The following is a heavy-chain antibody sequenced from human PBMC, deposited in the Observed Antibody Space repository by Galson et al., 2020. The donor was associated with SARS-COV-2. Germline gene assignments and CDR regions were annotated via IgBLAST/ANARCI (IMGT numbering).Heavy chain of an antibody. CDR1: GYSISTTNY. CDR3: ARQGVNMIVLVTVPGWFFDR. V-gene: IGHV4-38-2*01. Sequence: SETLSLTCAVSGYSISTTNYWGWVRQPPGKGLEWIGSIYPSVSTYYNPSLKSRVTMSVDTSRNQFSLTLHSVTAADTALYYCARQGVNMIVLVTVPGWFFDRWGRGTLVTVSS. D-gene: IGHD3-22*01. CDR2: IYPSVST. J-gene: IGHJ2*01.